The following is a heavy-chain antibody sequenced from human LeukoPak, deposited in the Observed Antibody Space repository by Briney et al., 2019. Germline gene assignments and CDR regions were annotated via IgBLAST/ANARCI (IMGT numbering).Heavy chain of an antibody. CDR1: GFTFGGFT. D-gene: IGHD3-3*01. V-gene: IGHV3-73*01. Sequence: GGSLRLSCGTSGFTFGGFTMHWLPQASGKGLEWVGRIRSKTDNYATSYAASVKGRLTISIDDSKNTAYLQMNSLEIEDTAVYFCAGHGTFTNYYDTMDVWGQGTTVTVSS. J-gene: IGHJ6*01. CDR3: AGHGTFTNYYDTMDV. CDR2: IRSKTDNYAT.